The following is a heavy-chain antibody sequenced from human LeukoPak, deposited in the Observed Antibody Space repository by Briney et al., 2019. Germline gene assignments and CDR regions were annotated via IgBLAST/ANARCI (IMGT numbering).Heavy chain of an antibody. CDR1: GVPFSLYS. CDR2: ISHDGEKT. CDR3: ARIGHGWTYGGGLDP. J-gene: IGHJ5*02. V-gene: IGHV3-30*04. D-gene: IGHD4-23*01. Sequence: GTSLRLSCAASGVPFSLYSMHWVRQAPGKGLECVAIISHDGEKTFYSESVRGRFIISRDNWKNTMSLQMDSLRPEDTAMYHCARIGHGWTYGGGLDPWGQGTLVNV.